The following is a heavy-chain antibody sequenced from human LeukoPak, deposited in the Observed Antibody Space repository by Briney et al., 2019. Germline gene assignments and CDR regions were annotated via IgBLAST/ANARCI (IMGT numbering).Heavy chain of an antibody. D-gene: IGHD2-15*01. CDR1: GFTFSSYW. CDR3: AREVCIGGSCSVFDY. Sequence: PGGSLGLSCAASGFTFSSYWMHWVRQAPGKGLVWVSRINSDGSSRTYADPVKGRFTISRDNAKNTLSLQMNSLRTEDTAVYYCAREVCIGGSCSVFDYWGQGTLVTVSS. J-gene: IGHJ4*02. V-gene: IGHV3-74*01. CDR2: INSDGSSR.